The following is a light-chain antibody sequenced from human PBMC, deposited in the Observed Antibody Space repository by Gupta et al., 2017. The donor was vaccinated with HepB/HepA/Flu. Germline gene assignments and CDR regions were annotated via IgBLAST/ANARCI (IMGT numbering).Light chain of an antibody. CDR1: QSLVYSRDGHPY. V-gene: IGKV2-30*01. CDR2: KVS. Sequence: DVVMTQSPLILPVTLGQPASMSCRSSQSLVYSRDGHPYLIWFHQRPGQSPRRLIYKVSKRDSGVPDRFSGSGSGTDFTLKISRVEADDVGVYYCMQGTHWPLTFGGGTKVEIK. J-gene: IGKJ4*01. CDR3: MQGTHWPLT.